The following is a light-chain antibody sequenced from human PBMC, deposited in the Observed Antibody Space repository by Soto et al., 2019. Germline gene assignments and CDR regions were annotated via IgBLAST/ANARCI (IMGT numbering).Light chain of an antibody. CDR3: QQIYSTPLT. CDR2: AAS. J-gene: IGKJ4*01. CDR1: QTIATY. V-gene: IGKV1-39*01. Sequence: DIQMTQSPSSLSASTGDRVTITCRASQTIATYLNWYQQKPGQAPKLLMYAASTLQTGVPSRFSGSGSGTQFTLIISNLQPEDFATYYCQQIYSTPLTFGGGTKVEIK.